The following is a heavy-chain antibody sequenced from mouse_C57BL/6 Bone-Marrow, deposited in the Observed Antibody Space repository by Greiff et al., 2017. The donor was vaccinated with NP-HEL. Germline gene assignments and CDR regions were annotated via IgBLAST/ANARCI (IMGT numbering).Heavy chain of an antibody. CDR2: ISSGGSYT. CDR1: GFTFSSYG. V-gene: IGHV5-6*01. Sequence: EVHLVESGGDLVKPGGSLKLSCAASGFTFSSYGMSWVRQTPDKRLEWVATISSGGSYTYYPDSVKGRFTISRDNAKNTLYLQLSSLKSEDTAMYYCARHYWYFDVWGTGTTVTVSS. CDR3: ARHYWYFDV. J-gene: IGHJ1*03.